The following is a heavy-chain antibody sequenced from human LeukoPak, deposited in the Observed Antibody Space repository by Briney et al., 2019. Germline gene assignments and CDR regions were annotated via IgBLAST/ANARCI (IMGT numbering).Heavy chain of an antibody. V-gene: IGHV3-21*01. D-gene: IGHD6-13*01. J-gene: IGHJ3*02. Sequence: GGSLRLSCAASGFTFSSYSMNWVRQAPGKGLEWVSSISSSSSYIYYADSVKGRFTISRDNAKNSLYLQMNSLRAEDTAVNYCARVAALNDAFDIWGQGTMVTVSS. CDR3: ARVAALNDAFDI. CDR1: GFTFSSYS. CDR2: ISSSSSYI.